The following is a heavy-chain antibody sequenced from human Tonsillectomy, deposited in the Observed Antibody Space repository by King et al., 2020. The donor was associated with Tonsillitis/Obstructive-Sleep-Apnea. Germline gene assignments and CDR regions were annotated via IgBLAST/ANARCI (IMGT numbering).Heavy chain of an antibody. Sequence: VQLQESGPGLVKPSETLSLTCTVSGGSISSYYWSWIRQPPGKGLEWIGYIYYSGSTNYNPSLKSRVTISVDTSKNQFSLKLSSVTAADTAVYYCARGGGGRGTYYFDYWGQGTLVTVSS. CDR1: GGSISSYY. V-gene: IGHV4-59*01. CDR3: ARGGGGRGTYYFDY. J-gene: IGHJ4*02. D-gene: IGHD3-16*01. CDR2: IYYSGST.